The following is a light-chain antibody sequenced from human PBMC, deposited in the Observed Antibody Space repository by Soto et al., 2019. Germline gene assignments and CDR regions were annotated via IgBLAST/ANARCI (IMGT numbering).Light chain of an antibody. J-gene: IGKJ1*01. CDR2: GAS. Sequence: EVLMTQSPDTLYVSPGERVALSCRASNSISTNLAWYQQKPGQAPRLLIYGASTRATDIPARFSGSGSGTESTLTITGLQSEDFAVYHCQQYDNWPPGTFGQGTKVDIK. CDR3: QQYDNWPPGT. V-gene: IGKV3-15*01. CDR1: NSISTN.